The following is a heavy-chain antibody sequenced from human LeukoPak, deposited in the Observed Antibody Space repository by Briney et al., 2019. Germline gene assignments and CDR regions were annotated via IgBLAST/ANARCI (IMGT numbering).Heavy chain of an antibody. J-gene: IGHJ6*02. Sequence: PGGSLRLSCAASGFTFSSYGMHWVRQAPGKGLEWVAVIWYDGGNKYYADSVKGRYTISRDNSKNTLYLQMNSLRAEDTAVYYCARDTYYDILTGYYIRGYYGMDVWGQGTTVTVSS. CDR3: ARDTYYDILTGYYIRGYYGMDV. V-gene: IGHV3-33*01. CDR1: GFTFSSYG. D-gene: IGHD3-9*01. CDR2: IWYDGGNK.